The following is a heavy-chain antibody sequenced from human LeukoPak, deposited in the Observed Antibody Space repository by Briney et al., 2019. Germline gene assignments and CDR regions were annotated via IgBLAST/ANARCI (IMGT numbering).Heavy chain of an antibody. J-gene: IGHJ3*02. D-gene: IGHD3-10*01. CDR3: ARDFTMVRGLLEANAFDI. Sequence: ASVKVSCKASGGTFSSYAISWVRQAPGQGLEWMGGIIPIFGTANYAQKFQGRVTITADESTSTAYMELSSLRSEDTAVYYCARDFTMVRGLLEANAFDIWGQGTMVTVSS. CDR2: IIPIFGTA. V-gene: IGHV1-69*13. CDR1: GGTFSSYA.